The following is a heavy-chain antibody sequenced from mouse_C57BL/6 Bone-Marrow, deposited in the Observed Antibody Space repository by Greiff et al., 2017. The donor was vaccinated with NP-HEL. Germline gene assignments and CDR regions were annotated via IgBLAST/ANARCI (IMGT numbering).Heavy chain of an antibody. CDR3: ARPYYYGSSYEDAMDY. Sequence: QVQLQQSGPELVKPGASVKISCKASGYAFSSSWMNWVKQRPGKGLEWIGRIYPGDGDTNYNGKFKGKATLTADKSSSTAYMQLSSLTSEDSAVYFCARPYYYGSSYEDAMDYGGQGTSVTVSS. CDR1: GYAFSSSW. CDR2: IYPGDGDT. J-gene: IGHJ4*01. V-gene: IGHV1-82*01. D-gene: IGHD1-1*01.